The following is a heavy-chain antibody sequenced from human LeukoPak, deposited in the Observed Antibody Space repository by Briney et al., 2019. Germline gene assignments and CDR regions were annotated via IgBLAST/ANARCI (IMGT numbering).Heavy chain of an antibody. V-gene: IGHV3-7*01. CDR3: ARVGTAEGTLEDY. D-gene: IGHD6-13*01. J-gene: IGHJ4*02. CDR2: IKHDGSEK. Sequence: GGSLRLSCAASGFTFSSYSMNWVRQPPGKGLEWVANIKHDGSEKYYVDSVKGRFTISRGNAKNSLYLQMNSLRAEDTAVYYCARVGTAEGTLEDYWGQGTLVTVSS. CDR1: GFTFSSYS.